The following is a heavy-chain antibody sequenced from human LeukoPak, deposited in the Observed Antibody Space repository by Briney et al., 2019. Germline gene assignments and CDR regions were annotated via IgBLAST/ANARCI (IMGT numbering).Heavy chain of an antibody. CDR3: ARSTGYSYGLNDY. CDR2: IYYSGTT. CDR1: GGSIIISSYY. V-gene: IGHV4-39*07. D-gene: IGHD5-18*01. Sequence: SETLSLTCTVSGGSIIISSYYWGWIRQPPGKGLEWIGSIYYSGTTYYNPSLKSRVTISVDTSKNQFSLKLSSVTAADTAVYYCARSTGYSYGLNDYWGQGTLVTVSS. J-gene: IGHJ4*02.